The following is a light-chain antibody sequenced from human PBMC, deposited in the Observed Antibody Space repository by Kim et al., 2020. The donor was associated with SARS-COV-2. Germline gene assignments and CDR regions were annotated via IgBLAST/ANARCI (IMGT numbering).Light chain of an antibody. Sequence: SLSPGERATLSCRASQSVGSNLAWYQQKPGQAPRLLIYDASNRATGIPARFSGSGSETDFTLTISSLDPEDFAVYYCQQRATWWAFGQGTKVDIK. CDR3: QQRATWWA. CDR1: QSVGSN. J-gene: IGKJ1*01. CDR2: DAS. V-gene: IGKV3-11*01.